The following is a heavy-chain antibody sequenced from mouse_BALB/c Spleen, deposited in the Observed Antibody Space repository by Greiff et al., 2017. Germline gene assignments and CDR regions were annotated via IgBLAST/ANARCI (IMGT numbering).Heavy chain of an antibody. J-gene: IGHJ4*01. D-gene: IGHD2-3*01. Sequence: QVQLKQPGAELVKPGASVKMSCKASGYTFTSYWMHWVKQRPGQGLEWIGVIDPSDSYTSYNQKFKGKATLTVDTSSSTAYMQLSSLTSEDSAVYYCTRDGTYAMDYWGQGTSVTVSS. V-gene: IGHV1S127*01. CDR1: GYTFTSYW. CDR2: IDPSDSYT. CDR3: TRDGTYAMDY.